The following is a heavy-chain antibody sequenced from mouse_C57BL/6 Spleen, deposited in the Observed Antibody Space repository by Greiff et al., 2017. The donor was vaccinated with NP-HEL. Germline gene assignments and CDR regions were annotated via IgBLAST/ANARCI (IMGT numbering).Heavy chain of an antibody. V-gene: IGHV14-3*01. J-gene: IGHJ3*01. CDR3: ARSHYDYSFAY. CDR1: GCNSKNTY. CDR2: IDPANGKR. D-gene: IGHD2-4*01. Sequence: VQLQQSVAELVRPGEEGKGEGRDEGCNSKNTYMHWVKQRPEQGLEWIGRIDPANGKRKYAPKFPGKATITADTSSNTAYLQLSSLTSEDTAIYYCARSHYDYSFAYWGQGTLVTVSA.